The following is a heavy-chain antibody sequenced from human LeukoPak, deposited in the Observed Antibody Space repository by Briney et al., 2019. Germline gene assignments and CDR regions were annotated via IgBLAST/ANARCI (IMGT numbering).Heavy chain of an antibody. V-gene: IGHV1-46*01. CDR3: ARAYHNGDYFEPIDY. D-gene: IGHD4-17*01. J-gene: IGHJ4*02. CDR2: INPSGGST. Sequence: ASVKVPCKASGYTFTTYYIHWVRQAPGQGLEWMGIINPSGGSTNYARKFQGRVTMTRDTSTSTVYMELSSLRSEDTAVYYCARAYHNGDYFEPIDYWGQGTLVTVSS. CDR1: GYTFTTYY.